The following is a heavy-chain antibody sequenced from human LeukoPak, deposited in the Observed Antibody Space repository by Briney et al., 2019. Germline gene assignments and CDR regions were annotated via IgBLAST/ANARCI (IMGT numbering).Heavy chain of an antibody. V-gene: IGHV3-7*01. CDR1: GFTFSSYW. CDR2: IKQDGGEK. J-gene: IGHJ6*03. CDR3: ARVEATFGYSGYEVDYYYYMDV. D-gene: IGHD5-12*01. Sequence: PGGSLRLSCAASGFTFSSYWMSWVRQSPGQGLEWVANIKQDGGEKYYVDSVKGRFTISRDNAKNSLYLQMNSLRAEDTAVYYCARVEATFGYSGYEVDYYYYMDVWGKGTTVTVSS.